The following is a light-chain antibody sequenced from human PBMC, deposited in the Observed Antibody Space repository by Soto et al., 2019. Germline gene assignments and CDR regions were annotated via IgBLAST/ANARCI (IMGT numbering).Light chain of an antibody. CDR3: AAWDGRLNGVV. V-gene: IGLV1-44*01. CDR1: SSNIGGNT. CDR2: NSY. J-gene: IGLJ3*02. Sequence: QSVLTQAPSASGTPGQRVTISCTGSSSNIGGNTVNWYQQLPGTAPQLLIDNSYHRPSGVPDRFSGSKSGTAASLAISGLQPGDEADYFCAAWDGRLNGVVFGGGTKVTVL.